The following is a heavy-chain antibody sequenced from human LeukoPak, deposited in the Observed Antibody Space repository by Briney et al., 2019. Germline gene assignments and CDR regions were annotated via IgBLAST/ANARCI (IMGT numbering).Heavy chain of an antibody. Sequence: ASVKVSCKASGYTFTGYYMHWVRQAPGQGLEWMGWINPNSGGTNYAQKFQGRVTMTRDTSISTAYMELSRLRSDDAAVYYCAREPSIVVVTANGYWGQGTLVTVSS. J-gene: IGHJ4*02. CDR3: AREPSIVVVTANGY. D-gene: IGHD2-21*02. V-gene: IGHV1-2*02. CDR2: INPNSGGT. CDR1: GYTFTGYY.